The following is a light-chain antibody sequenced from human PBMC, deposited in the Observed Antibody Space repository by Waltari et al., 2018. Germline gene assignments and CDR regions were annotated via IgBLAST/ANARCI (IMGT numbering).Light chain of an antibody. CDR1: QSVRSSY. V-gene: IGKV3-20*01. CDR3: QQYGNSPWT. CDR2: DAS. Sequence: TQSPGTLSLSPGERATLSCRASQSVRSSYLAWYQQKPGQAPRLLIHDASRRATGIPDRFSGSGSGTDFTLTITGLEPEDFAVYYCQQYGNSPWTFAQGTKVEIK. J-gene: IGKJ1*01.